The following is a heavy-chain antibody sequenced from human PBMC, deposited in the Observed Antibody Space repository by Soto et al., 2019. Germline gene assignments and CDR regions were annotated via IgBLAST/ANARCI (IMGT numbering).Heavy chain of an antibody. CDR3: ARLYYDYV. CDR2: ISASGGTT. J-gene: IGHJ6*02. D-gene: IGHD3-3*01. V-gene: IGHV3-23*01. Sequence: GGSLRLSCAASGSTFSNFAMSWVRQSPGKGLEWVSAISASGGTTYSADPVKGRFIISRDSAKKTMFLQMNSLTDEDTAVYYCARLYYDYVWGQGTTVTVSS. CDR1: GSTFSNFA.